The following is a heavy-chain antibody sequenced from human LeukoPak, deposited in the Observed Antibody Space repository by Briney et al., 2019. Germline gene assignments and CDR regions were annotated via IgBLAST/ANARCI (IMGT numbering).Heavy chain of an antibody. J-gene: IGHJ6*02. Sequence: GGSLKISCKGSGYSFTSYWISWVRQMPGKGLEWMGRIDPSDSYTNYSPSFQGHVTISADKSISTAYLQWSSLKASDTAMCYCARPGRNYYYGMDVWGQGTTVTVSS. V-gene: IGHV5-10-1*01. CDR1: GYSFTSYW. CDR2: IDPSDSYT. CDR3: ARPGRNYYYGMDV.